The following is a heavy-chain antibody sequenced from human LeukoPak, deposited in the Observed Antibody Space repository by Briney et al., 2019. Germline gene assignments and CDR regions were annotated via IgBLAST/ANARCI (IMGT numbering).Heavy chain of an antibody. CDR3: ARVRERWLQTSALDY. D-gene: IGHD5-24*01. V-gene: IGHV1-46*04. CDR2: INPSGGST. Sequence: ASVKVSCKASGYTFTSYYMNWVRQASGQGLEWMGIINPSGGSTSNAQKLQGRVTMTRDTSTSTVYMELSSLRSEDTAVYYCARVRERWLQTSALDYWGQGTLVTVSS. J-gene: IGHJ4*02. CDR1: GYTFTSYY.